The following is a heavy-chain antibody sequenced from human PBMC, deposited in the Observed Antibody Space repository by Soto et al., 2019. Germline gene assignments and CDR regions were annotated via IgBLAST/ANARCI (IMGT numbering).Heavy chain of an antibody. J-gene: IGHJ4*02. Sequence: QVQLVQSGAEVKKPGASVKVSFKASGYTFTHYGITWVRQAPGQGLEWTGWINAYVGETKSAQKYQGRITVTMDTSTNTAYVELRSLRSDDTAVYYCARGDGDTLDYWGQGTLVRVSA. CDR2: INAYVGET. V-gene: IGHV1-18*01. CDR3: ARGDGDTLDY. CDR1: GYTFTHYG.